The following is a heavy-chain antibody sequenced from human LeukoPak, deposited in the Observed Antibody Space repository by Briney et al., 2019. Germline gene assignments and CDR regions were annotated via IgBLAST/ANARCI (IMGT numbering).Heavy chain of an antibody. J-gene: IGHJ3*02. CDR3: ARGKSHSSSWYRGAFDI. CDR2: INHSGST. CDR1: GGSFSGYY. D-gene: IGHD6-13*01. Sequence: PSETLSLTCAVYGGSFSGYYWSWIRQPPGKGLEWIGEINHSGSTNYNPSLKSRVTISVDTSKNQFSLKLSSVTAADTAVYYCARGKSHSSSWYRGAFDIWGQGTMVTVSS. V-gene: IGHV4-34*01.